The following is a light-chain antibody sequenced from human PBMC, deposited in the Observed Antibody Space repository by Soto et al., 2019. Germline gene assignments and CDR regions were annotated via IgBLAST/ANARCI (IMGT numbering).Light chain of an antibody. V-gene: IGKV1-33*01. J-gene: IGKJ4*01. CDR3: QQYYNLALT. Sequence: DIQMTQSPSSLSASLGDRVTITCQASQDINNFLNWYQHKAGKAPKLLIYDASNLETGVPSRFSGSGSGTDFTFTISSLQPEDIATYYCQQYYNLALTFGGGTRVEIK. CDR2: DAS. CDR1: QDINNF.